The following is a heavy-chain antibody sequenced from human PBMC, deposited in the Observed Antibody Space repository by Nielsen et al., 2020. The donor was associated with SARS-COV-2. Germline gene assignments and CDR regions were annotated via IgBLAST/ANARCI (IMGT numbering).Heavy chain of an antibody. CDR1: GFTFSSYD. J-gene: IGHJ5*02. Sequence: GESLKISCAASGFTFSSYDMHWVRQATGKGLEWVSAIGTAGDTYYPGSVKGRFTISRENAKNSLYLQMNSRRAGDTAVYYCARGDSSSWYYWFDPWGQGTLVTVSS. CDR2: IGTAGDT. CDR3: ARGDSSSWYYWFDP. V-gene: IGHV3-13*04. D-gene: IGHD6-13*01.